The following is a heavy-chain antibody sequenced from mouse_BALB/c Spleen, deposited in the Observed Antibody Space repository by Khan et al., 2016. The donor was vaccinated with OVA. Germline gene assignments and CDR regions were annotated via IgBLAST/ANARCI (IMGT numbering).Heavy chain of an antibody. Sequence: QIQLVQSGPELKKPGETIKISCQASGYTFTNNGVDWVKQAPGKGLKWMGWINTYTGEPTYADDFKGRFAFSLEISASTAYLQFNNLKNEDTATYFCAISMPHYYGSRYFDYWGQGTTLTVSS. CDR3: AISMPHYYGSRYFDY. V-gene: IGHV9-3-1*01. J-gene: IGHJ2*01. CDR1: GYTFTNNG. CDR2: INTYTGEP. D-gene: IGHD1-1*01.